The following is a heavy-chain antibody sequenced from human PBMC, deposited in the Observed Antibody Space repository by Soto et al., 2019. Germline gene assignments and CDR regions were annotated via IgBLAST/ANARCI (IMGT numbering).Heavy chain of an antibody. CDR2: ISSSSSYI. V-gene: IGHV3-21*01. CDR3: ARDQLSQVVPAAYMDV. Sequence: GGSLRLSCAASGFTFSSYSMNWVRQAPGKGLEWVSPISSSSSYIYYADSVKGRFTISRDNAKNSLYLQMNSLRAEDTAVYYCARDQLSQVVPAAYMDVWGKGTTVTVSS. D-gene: IGHD2-2*01. CDR1: GFTFSSYS. J-gene: IGHJ6*03.